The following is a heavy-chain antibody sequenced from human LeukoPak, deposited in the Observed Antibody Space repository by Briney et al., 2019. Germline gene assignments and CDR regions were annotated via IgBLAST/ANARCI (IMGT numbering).Heavy chain of an antibody. CDR1: GYSFASNW. V-gene: IGHV5-51*01. CDR2: IYPGDSDA. Sequence: LGESLKISCKGSGYSFASNWIAWVRQLPGKGLEWMGVIYPGDSDARYSPSFQGQVTLSVDKSISTAYLQWSSLKASDTAMYYCARHFGGYCSSPSRIYQYYAMDVWGQGTTVTVSS. CDR3: ARHFGGYCSSPSRIYQYYAMDV. J-gene: IGHJ6*02. D-gene: IGHD2-15*01.